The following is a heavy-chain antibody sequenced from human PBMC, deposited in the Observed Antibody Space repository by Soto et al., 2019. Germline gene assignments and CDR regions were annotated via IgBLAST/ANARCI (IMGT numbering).Heavy chain of an antibody. CDR3: ARDPPPPDY. V-gene: IGHV1-18*01. Sequence: QVQLVQSGAEVKKPGASVKVSCKASGYPFARYAISWMRQAPGQGIAWMGWISAYNGKTNYAQKLQGRVTMTPDTSTSTAYMELRSLRSDDTAVYYCARDPPPPDYWGQGTLVTVSS. J-gene: IGHJ4*02. CDR1: GYPFARYA. CDR2: ISAYNGKT.